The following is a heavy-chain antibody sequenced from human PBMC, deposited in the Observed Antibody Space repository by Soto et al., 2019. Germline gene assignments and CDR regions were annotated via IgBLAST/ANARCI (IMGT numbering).Heavy chain of an antibody. Sequence: EVQLLESGGGLVQPGGSLRLSCAASGFTFSSYAMSWVRQAPGKGLEWVSAISGSGGSTYYADSVKGRFTISRDNSKNTLYLKMNSLGAEDTAVYYCAKDQLGNWYFDLWGRGTLVTVSS. CDR2: ISGSGGST. D-gene: IGHD1-1*01. CDR3: AKDQLGNWYFDL. CDR1: GFTFSSYA. J-gene: IGHJ2*01. V-gene: IGHV3-23*01.